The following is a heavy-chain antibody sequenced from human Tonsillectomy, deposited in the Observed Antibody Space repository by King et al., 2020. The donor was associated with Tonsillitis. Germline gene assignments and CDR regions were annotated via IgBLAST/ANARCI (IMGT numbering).Heavy chain of an antibody. J-gene: IGHJ5*02. CDR1: GFTFSSYW. Sequence: VQLVESGGGLVQPGGSLRLSCAASGFTFSSYWMSWVRQAPGKGLEWVANIKQDGSEKYYVDSVKGRFTISRDNAKNSLYLQMNSLRGEDTAVYYCARESGTGSRLYSDWFDPWGQGTLVTVSS. CDR2: IKQDGSEK. D-gene: IGHD1-26*01. CDR3: ARESGTGSRLYSDWFDP. V-gene: IGHV3-7*01.